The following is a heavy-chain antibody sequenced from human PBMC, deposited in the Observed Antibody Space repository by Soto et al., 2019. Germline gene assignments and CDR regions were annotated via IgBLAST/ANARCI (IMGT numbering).Heavy chain of an antibody. CDR1: GGSISSYY. CDR2: IYYTGST. J-gene: IGHJ5*02. CDR3: ARSVEP. Sequence: LSLTCSVSGGSISSYYWSWIRQPPGKGLEWIGYIYYTGSTNSNLSLKSRATISLDTSKNQFSLRLTSVTAADTAVYYCARSVEPWGQGTLVTVSS. V-gene: IGHV4-59*01.